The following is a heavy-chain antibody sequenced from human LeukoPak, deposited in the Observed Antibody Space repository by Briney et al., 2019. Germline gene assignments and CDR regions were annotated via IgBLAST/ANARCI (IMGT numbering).Heavy chain of an antibody. V-gene: IGHV3-23*01. D-gene: IGHD3-3*01. J-gene: IGHJ4*02. CDR1: GFTFSDYY. CDR3: AKDPKTYYDFWSGYSFDY. Sequence: GGSLRLSCAASGFTFSDYYMSWIRQAPGKGLEWVSAISGSGGSTYYADSVKGRFTISRDNSKNTLYLQMNSLRAEDTAVYYCAKDPKTYYDFWSGYSFDYWGQGTLVTVSS. CDR2: ISGSGGST.